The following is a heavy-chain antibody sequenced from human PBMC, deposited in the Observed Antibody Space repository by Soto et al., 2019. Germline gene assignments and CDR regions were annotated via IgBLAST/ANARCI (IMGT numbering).Heavy chain of an antibody. D-gene: IGHD2-21*01. J-gene: IGHJ4*02. CDR1: GGGNLRDYR. V-gene: IGHV1-69*01. CDR3: ARGGDSNNFAAVY. Sequence: QVQLVQSGAEVKDPGSSVKVSCKASGGGNLRDYRTTWVRRAPGQGLEWMGGIIPKLGSANYAQNFQGRVIVTADESTNTVYMELRSLRSDNTAVYYWARGGDSNNFAAVYGGQGTPVTASS. CDR2: IIPKLGSA.